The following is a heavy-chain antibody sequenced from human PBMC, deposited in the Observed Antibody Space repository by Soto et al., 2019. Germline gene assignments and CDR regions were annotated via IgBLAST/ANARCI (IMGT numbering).Heavy chain of an antibody. CDR2: ISAYNGNT. Sequence: QVQLVQSGSEVKKPGASVKVSCKASGYTFTNYGISWVRQAPGQGLEWMGWISAYNGNTNYAQKLQGRATMTTDTSTSTAYMELRSLRFGDTAVYYCARAPFHDSSGYYSQSWCDPWGQGTLVTVSA. D-gene: IGHD3-22*01. V-gene: IGHV1-18*01. CDR3: ARAPFHDSSGYYSQSWCDP. J-gene: IGHJ5*02. CDR1: GYTFTNYG.